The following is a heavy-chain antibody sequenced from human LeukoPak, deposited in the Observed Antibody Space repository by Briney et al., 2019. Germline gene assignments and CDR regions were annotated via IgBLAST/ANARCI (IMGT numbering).Heavy chain of an antibody. Sequence: GGSLRLSCAASGFTFSNYAMNWVRQAPGKGLDWVSSITAGGSFKYYADSVEGRFTISRDNAKNSLYLQMNSLRAEDTAVYYCARFIAAPYYFDYWGRGTLVTVSS. CDR1: GFTFSNYA. V-gene: IGHV3-21*01. CDR2: ITAGGSFK. D-gene: IGHD6-13*01. CDR3: ARFIAAPYYFDY. J-gene: IGHJ4*02.